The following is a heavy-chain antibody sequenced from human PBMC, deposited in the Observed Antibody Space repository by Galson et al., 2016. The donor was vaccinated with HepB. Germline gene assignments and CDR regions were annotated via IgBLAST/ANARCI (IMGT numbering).Heavy chain of an antibody. Sequence: SVKVSCKASGGTFSSSALSWVRQAPGQGPERMGTIIPIFGTTNYAQRFQGRVTITADESTSTAFMDLSSLRSEDTAVYYCARVYSSTWYEGFDIWGQGTMVTVTS. V-gene: IGHV1-69*13. J-gene: IGHJ3*02. CDR1: GGTFSSSA. D-gene: IGHD6-13*01. CDR2: IIPIFGTT. CDR3: ARVYSSTWYEGFDI.